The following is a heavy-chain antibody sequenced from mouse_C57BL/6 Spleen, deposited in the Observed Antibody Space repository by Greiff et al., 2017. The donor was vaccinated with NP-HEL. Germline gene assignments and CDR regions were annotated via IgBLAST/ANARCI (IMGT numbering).Heavy chain of an antibody. Sequence: EVQLQQSGAELVRPGASVKLSCTASGFNIKDDYMHWVKQRPEQGLEWIGWIDPENGDTAYASKFQGKATITADTSSNTAYLQLSSLTSEDTAVYYCTTTTVEYYFDYWGQGTTLTVSS. CDR1: GFNIKDDY. D-gene: IGHD1-1*01. CDR3: TTTTVEYYFDY. V-gene: IGHV14-4*01. CDR2: IDPENGDT. J-gene: IGHJ2*01.